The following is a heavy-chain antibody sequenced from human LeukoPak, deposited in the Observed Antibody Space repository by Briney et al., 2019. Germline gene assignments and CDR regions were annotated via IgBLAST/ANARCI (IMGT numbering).Heavy chain of an antibody. CDR3: ARRASTGSYCEN. V-gene: IGHV1-2*02. CDR1: GYTFTGYY. J-gene: IGHJ4*02. CDR2: INPNSGGT. Sequence: ASVKVSCKASGYTFTGYYMHWVRQAPGQGLEWMGWINPNSGGTNYAQKFQGRVTMTRDTSISTAYMELSRLRSDDTAVYYCARRASTGSYCENWGQGALVTVSS. D-gene: IGHD1-26*01.